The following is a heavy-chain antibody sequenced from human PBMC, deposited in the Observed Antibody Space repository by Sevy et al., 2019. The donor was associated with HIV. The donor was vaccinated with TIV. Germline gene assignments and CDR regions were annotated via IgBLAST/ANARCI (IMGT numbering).Heavy chain of an antibody. D-gene: IGHD3-3*01. CDR3: AFTKGVFGVVMTSFFSDY. J-gene: IGHJ4*02. V-gene: IGHV1-18*01. CDR1: GYSFTNYG. CDR2: ISAYNGNR. Sequence: ASVKVSCQGSGYSFTNYGITWVRQAPGQGLEWMGWISAYNGNRNYAREFQGRLTMSTDTSTSTVYMDLRSLRSDDTAVYYCAFTKGVFGVVMTSFFSDYWGQGTPVTVSS.